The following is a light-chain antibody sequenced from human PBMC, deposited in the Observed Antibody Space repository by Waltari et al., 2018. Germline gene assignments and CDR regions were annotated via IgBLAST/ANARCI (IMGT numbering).Light chain of an antibody. Sequence: QSVLTQPPSASGTPGQRVTISCSGSSSNIGSNTVNWYQQLPGTAPKLLIYSNNQRPSGVPDRFAGSKSGTSASRAISGLQSEDEADYYCAAWDDSLMGVFGTGTKVTVL. V-gene: IGLV1-44*01. J-gene: IGLJ1*01. CDR3: AAWDDSLMGV. CDR2: SNN. CDR1: SSNIGSNT.